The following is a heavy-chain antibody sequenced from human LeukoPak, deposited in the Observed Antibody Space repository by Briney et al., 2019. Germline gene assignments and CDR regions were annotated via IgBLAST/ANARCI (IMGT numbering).Heavy chain of an antibody. CDR2: ISYDGSNK. CDR3: AKSKGSGYDWDY. Sequence: GGSLRLSCAASGFTFSSYGMHWVRQAPGKGLEWVAVISYDGSNKYYADSVKGRFTISRDNSKNTLYLQMNSLRAEDTAVYYCAKSKGSGYDWDYWGQGTLVTVSS. J-gene: IGHJ4*02. CDR1: GFTFSSYG. D-gene: IGHD5-12*01. V-gene: IGHV3-30*18.